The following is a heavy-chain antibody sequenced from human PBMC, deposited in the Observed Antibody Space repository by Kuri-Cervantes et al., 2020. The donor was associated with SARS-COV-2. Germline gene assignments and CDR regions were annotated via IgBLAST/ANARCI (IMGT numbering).Heavy chain of an antibody. V-gene: IGHV5-51*01. CDR2: IYPGDSDT. Sequence: KVSCKGSGYSFTSYWIGWVRQMPGKGLEWMGIIYPGDSDTRYSPSFQGQVTISADKSISTAYLQWSSLKASDTAMYYCARQLDYYDSSGYYYYYYYGMDVWRQGTTVT. CDR1: GYSFTSYW. CDR3: ARQLDYYDSSGYYYYYYYGMDV. J-gene: IGHJ6*01. D-gene: IGHD3-22*01.